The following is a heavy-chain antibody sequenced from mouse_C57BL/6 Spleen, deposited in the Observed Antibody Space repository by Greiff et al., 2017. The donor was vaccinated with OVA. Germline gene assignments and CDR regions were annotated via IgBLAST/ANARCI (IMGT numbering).Heavy chain of an antibody. Sequence: QVQLQQSGPELVKPGASVKISCKASGYAFSSSWMNWVKQRPGKGLEWIGRIYPGDGDTNYNGKFKGKATLTADKSSSTAYMQLSSLTSEDSAVYFCARKVDIYYDYDWDFDVWGTGTTGTVSS. J-gene: IGHJ1*03. CDR2: IYPGDGDT. CDR3: ARKVDIYYDYDWDFDV. D-gene: IGHD2-4*01. CDR1: GYAFSSSW. V-gene: IGHV1-82*01.